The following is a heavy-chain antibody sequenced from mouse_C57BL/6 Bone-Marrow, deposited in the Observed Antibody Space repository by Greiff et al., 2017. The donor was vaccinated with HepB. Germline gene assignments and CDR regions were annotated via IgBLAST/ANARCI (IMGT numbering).Heavy chain of an antibody. V-gene: IGHV5-9*01. D-gene: IGHD1-1*01. CDR3: ARLSYGSSYEYAMDY. CDR2: ISGGGGNT. J-gene: IGHJ4*01. Sequence: EVQGVESGGGLVKPGGSLKLSCAASGFTFSSYTMSWVRQTPEKSLEWVATISGGGGNTYYPDSVKGRFTISRDNTKNTLDLQMSSLRSEDTALYYCARLSYGSSYEYAMDYWGQGTSVTVSS. CDR1: GFTFSSYT.